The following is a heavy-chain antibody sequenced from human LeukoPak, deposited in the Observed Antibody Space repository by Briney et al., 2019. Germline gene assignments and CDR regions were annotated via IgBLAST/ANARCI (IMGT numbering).Heavy chain of an antibody. D-gene: IGHD5-24*01. V-gene: IGHV3-49*04. CDR2: IRSKAYGGTT. CDR1: GFAFGDYA. CDR3: TRGQTLRDGYKSPPAFY. J-gene: IGHJ4*02. Sequence: GGSLRLSCTASGFAFGDYAMSWVRQAPGKGLEWVGFIRSKAYGGTTEYAASVKGRFTISRDDSKSIAYLQMNSLKTEDTAVYYCTRGQTLRDGYKSPPAFYWGQGTLVTVSS.